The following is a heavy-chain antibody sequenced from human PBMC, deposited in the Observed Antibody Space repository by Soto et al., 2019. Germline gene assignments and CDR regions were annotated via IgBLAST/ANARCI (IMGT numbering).Heavy chain of an antibody. V-gene: IGHV2-5*01. Sequence: SGPTLVNPTQTLTLTCTFSGFSLSTSGVGVGWIRQPPGEALEWLALIYWNDDKRYSPSLKSRLTITKDTSKNQVVLTMTNMDPVDTATYYCAHSLTQLGWGYDFWSGYYPLFDYWGQGTLVTVSS. J-gene: IGHJ4*02. CDR3: AHSLTQLGWGYDFWSGYYPLFDY. D-gene: IGHD3-3*01. CDR2: IYWNDDK. CDR1: GFSLSTSGVG.